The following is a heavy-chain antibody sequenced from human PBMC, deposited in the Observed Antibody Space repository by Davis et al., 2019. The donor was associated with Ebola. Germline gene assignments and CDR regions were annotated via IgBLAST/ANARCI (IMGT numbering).Heavy chain of an antibody. CDR3: ATTTSSSYGAPVTFDY. V-gene: IGHV1-18*04. J-gene: IGHJ4*02. CDR1: GYTFTSYY. CDR2: IIPILGIA. Sequence: ASVKVSCKASGYTFTSYYMHWVRQAPGQGLEWMGRIIPILGIANYAQKLQGRVTMTTDTSTSTAYMELRSLRSDDTAVYYCATTTSSSYGAPVTFDYWGQGTLVTVSS. D-gene: IGHD4-11*01.